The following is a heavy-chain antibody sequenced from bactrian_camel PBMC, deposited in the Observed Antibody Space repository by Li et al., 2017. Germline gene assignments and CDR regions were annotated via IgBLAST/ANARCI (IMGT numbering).Heavy chain of an antibody. V-gene: IGHV3S1*01. CDR3: VMNGALFKA. Sequence: HVQLVESGGGLVQPGGSVRLSCAASGFTFSHSWMSWLRQAPGKGLEWVAGTNPDGSTAYYSGSMKGRFTISRDNAKNTMYLEMSSLRSEDTALYYCVMNGALFKAWGQGTQVTVS. J-gene: IGHJ6*01. CDR1: GFTFSHSW. CDR2: TNPDGSTA.